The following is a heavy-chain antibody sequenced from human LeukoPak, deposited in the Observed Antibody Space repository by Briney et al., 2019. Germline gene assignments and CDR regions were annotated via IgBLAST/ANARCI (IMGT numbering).Heavy chain of an antibody. CDR2: ISYGATNE. D-gene: IGHD6-19*01. V-gene: IGHV3-30*18. J-gene: IGHJ4*02. CDR3: AKDFGISSGWAHDY. Sequence: GGSLRLSCAASGFSFSSYGMHWVRQAPGKGLEWVAVISYGATNENYADSVKGRFTISRDNSKNTLYLQMNSLRAEDTAVYYCAKDFGISSGWAHDYWGQGTLVTVSS. CDR1: GFSFSSYG.